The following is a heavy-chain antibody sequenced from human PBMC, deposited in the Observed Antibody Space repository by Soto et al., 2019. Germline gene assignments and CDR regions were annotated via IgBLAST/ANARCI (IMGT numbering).Heavy chain of an antibody. Sequence: QVQLQQWGAGLLKPSETLSLTCAVYGGSFSGYYWSWIRQPPGKGLEWIGEINHSGSTNYNPSLKSRVTISVDTSMNQFSLKLSSVTAADTAVYYCARGLGYCSGGSCQGDYWGQGTLVTVSS. J-gene: IGHJ4*02. D-gene: IGHD2-15*01. V-gene: IGHV4-34*01. CDR1: GGSFSGYY. CDR2: INHSGST. CDR3: ARGLGYCSGGSCQGDY.